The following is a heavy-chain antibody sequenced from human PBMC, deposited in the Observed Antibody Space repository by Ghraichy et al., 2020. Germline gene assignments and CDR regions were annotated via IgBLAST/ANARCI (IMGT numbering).Heavy chain of an antibody. D-gene: IGHD4-17*01. J-gene: IGHJ4*02. V-gene: IGHV3-74*01. Sequence: GGSLRLSCAVSGFTFTDYWLHWVRQAPGKGLVWVSRIYTDVSTATYADSVKGRFTISRDNAKNTLYLQMNSLRADDTAVYYYATSAVTYYGTALDYWGQGNLVTVSS. CDR3: ATSAVTYYGTALDY. CDR1: GFTFTDYW. CDR2: IYTDVSTA.